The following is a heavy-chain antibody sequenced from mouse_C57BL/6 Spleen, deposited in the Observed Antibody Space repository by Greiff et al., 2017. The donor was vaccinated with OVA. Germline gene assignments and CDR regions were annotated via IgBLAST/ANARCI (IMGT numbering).Heavy chain of an antibody. V-gene: IGHV2-3*01. CDR1: GFSLTSYG. CDR3: ARNAGNWYFDV. J-gene: IGHJ1*03. Sequence: QVQLQQSGPGLVAPSQSLSITCTVSGFSLTSYGVSWVRQPPGKGLEWLGVIWGDGSTNYHSALISRLSISKDNSKSQVFLKLNSLQTDDTARYYCARNAGNWYFDVWGTGTTVTVSS. CDR2: IWGDGST.